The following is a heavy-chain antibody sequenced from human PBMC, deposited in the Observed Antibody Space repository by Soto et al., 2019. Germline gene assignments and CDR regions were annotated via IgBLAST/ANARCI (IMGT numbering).Heavy chain of an antibody. CDR1: GATYSNSA. D-gene: IGHD2-15*01. CDR3: ARGGVCVGATSAFDY. CDR2: INPILGIP. Sequence: QVQLVQYGAEVNKPGSSVKVSCKASGATYSNSAISWVRQAPGQGLEWMGGINPILGIPDYAHKFQGRVTMTADESTNTVYMDLGRLRYEDTALYFCARGGVCVGATSAFDYWGQGTLVTVSS. V-gene: IGHV1-69*10. J-gene: IGHJ4*02.